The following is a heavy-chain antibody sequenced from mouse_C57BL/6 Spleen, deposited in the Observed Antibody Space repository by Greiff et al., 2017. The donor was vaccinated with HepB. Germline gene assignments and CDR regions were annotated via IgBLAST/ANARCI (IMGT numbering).Heavy chain of an antibody. D-gene: IGHD1-1*01. V-gene: IGHV1-53*01. J-gene: IGHJ3*01. Sequence: QVQLQQPGTELVKPGDSVKLSCTASGFTFTSYWMHWVRQRPGQGLEWIGNINPSNGGTNYNEKFKSRATLTVDKTSSTAYMQLSSLTSEDSAVYYCATSRTTVRDPFAYWGQGTLVTVSA. CDR3: ATSRTTVRDPFAY. CDR2: INPSNGGT. CDR1: GFTFTSYW.